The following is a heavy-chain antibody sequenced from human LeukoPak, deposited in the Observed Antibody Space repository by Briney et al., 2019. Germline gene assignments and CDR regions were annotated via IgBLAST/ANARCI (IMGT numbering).Heavy chain of an antibody. V-gene: IGHV4-59*08. J-gene: IGHJ6*02. CDR1: GGSISSYY. CDR3: ARHVGSSWSFSYYGMDV. D-gene: IGHD6-13*01. CDR2: IYYSGST. Sequence: SETLSLTCTVSGGSISSYYWSWIRQPPGKGLEWIGYIYYSGSTNYNPSLKSRVTISVDTSKNQFSLKLSSVTAADTAVYYCARHVGSSWSFSYYGMDVWGQGTTVTVSS.